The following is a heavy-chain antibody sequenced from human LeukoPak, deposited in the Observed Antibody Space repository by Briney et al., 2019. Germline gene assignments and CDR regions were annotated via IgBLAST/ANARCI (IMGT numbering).Heavy chain of an antibody. CDR3: ARERIAARPGGYFYYGMDV. Sequence: GASVKVSCKASGYTFTGYYMHWERQAPGQGLEWMGWINPNSGGTNYAQKFQGRVTMTRDTSISTAYMELSRLRSDDTAVYYCARERIAARPGGYFYYGMDVWGQGTTVTVSS. D-gene: IGHD6-6*01. J-gene: IGHJ6*02. CDR1: GYTFTGYY. V-gene: IGHV1-2*02. CDR2: INPNSGGT.